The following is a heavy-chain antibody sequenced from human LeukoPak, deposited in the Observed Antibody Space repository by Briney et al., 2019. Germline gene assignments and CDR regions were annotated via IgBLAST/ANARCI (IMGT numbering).Heavy chain of an antibody. CDR1: GFTFLSYG. V-gene: IGHV3-30*02. J-gene: IGHJ4*02. D-gene: IGHD1-26*01. Sequence: GGTLRLSCAASGFTFLSYGMHWVRQAPGEGLEWVAFIHYDGSNKYYADSVKGRFTISRDNSKNTLYLQMNSLGTEDTAVYYCAKTWEPKFGFDHWGQGTLVTVSS. CDR2: IHYDGSNK. CDR3: AKTWEPKFGFDH.